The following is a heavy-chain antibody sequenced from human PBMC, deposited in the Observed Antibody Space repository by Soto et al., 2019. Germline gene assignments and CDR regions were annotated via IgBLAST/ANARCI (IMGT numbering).Heavy chain of an antibody. CDR2: VISKSDGGAT. Sequence: EVQLVESGGGLVKPGGSLRLSCAASGFTFSNAWMSWVRQAPGKGLEWVGRVISKSDGGATDYAAPVKGRFTISRDDSKHTLYLQMNSLKTEDTAVYYSATGTGRTDFDYWGLGTLVTVSS. V-gene: IGHV3-15*01. J-gene: IGHJ4*02. CDR1: GFTFSNAW. CDR3: ATGTGRTDFDY. D-gene: IGHD2-21*02.